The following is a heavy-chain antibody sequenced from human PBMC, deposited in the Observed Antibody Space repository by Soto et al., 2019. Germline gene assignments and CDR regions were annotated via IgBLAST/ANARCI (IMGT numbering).Heavy chain of an antibody. J-gene: IGHJ4*02. Sequence: PSETLSLTCSVAGASITTYYWSWIRQPPGKGLEWIGSISYSGSTKYNPSLESRVMISLDTFYADSVKGRFTISRDNSKNTLLLQMNSLGAEDTAVYYCAKDSNKYSSSLRGRYFDYWGQGIGVTVSS. V-gene: IGHV4-59*01. D-gene: IGHD3-22*01. CDR2: ISYSGST. CDR3: LQMNSLGAEDTAVYYCAKDSNKYSSSLRGRYFDY. CDR1: GASITTYY.